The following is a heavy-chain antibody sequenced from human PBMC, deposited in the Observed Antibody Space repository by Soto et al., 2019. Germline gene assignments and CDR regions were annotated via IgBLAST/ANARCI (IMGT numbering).Heavy chain of an antibody. CDR2: IYHSGST. J-gene: IGHJ4*02. D-gene: IGHD6-13*01. CDR3: ARGSSRWDY. CDR1: GYSISSGYY. V-gene: IGHV4-38-2*01. Sequence: PSETLSLTCAVSGYSISSGYYWGWIRQPPGKGLEWIGSIYHSGSTYYNPSLKSRVTISVDTSKNQFSLKLSSVTAADTAVYYWARGSSRWDYWGQGTLVTVSS.